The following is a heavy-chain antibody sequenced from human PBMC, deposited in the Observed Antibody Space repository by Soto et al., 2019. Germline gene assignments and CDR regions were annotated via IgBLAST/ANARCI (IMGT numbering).Heavy chain of an antibody. Sequence: PSETLSLTCIVSGGSLINYYWSWIRQPAGKGLEWIGRISTSGHVVSKVSLRSRLTMSVDMSNNHFSLKLTSVTAADTAVYYCARVNNDFWSLYPLAFDYWGQGALVTVSS. J-gene: IGHJ4*02. D-gene: IGHD3-3*01. CDR1: GGSLINYY. CDR2: ISTSGHV. V-gene: IGHV4-4*07. CDR3: ARVNNDFWSLYPLAFDY.